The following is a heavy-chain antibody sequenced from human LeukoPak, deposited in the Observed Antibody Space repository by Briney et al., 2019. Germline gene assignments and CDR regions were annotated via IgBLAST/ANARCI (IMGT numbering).Heavy chain of an antibody. CDR3: ASSWARIAVAGSEKIDY. Sequence: SGTLSLTCAVSGGSISSGDYYWSWIRQPPGKGLEWIGYIYYSGSTYYNPSLKSRVTISVDTSKNQFSLKLSSVTAADTAVYYCASSWARIAVAGSEKIDYWGQGTLVTVSS. CDR2: IYYSGST. CDR1: GGSISSGDYY. D-gene: IGHD6-19*01. J-gene: IGHJ4*02. V-gene: IGHV4-30-4*01.